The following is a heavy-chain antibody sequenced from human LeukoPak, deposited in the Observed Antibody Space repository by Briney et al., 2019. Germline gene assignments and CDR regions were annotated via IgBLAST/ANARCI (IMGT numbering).Heavy chain of an antibody. D-gene: IGHD2-21*02. CDR3: AKAGAYCGGDCYPYYYYYGVDV. CDR2: ISGSGGST. CDR1: GFTFSSYA. V-gene: IGHV3-23*01. J-gene: IGHJ6*02. Sequence: QPGGSLRLSCAASGFTFSSYAMSWVRQAPGEGLEWVSAISGSGGSTYYADSVKGRFTISRDNSKNTLYLQMNSLRAEDTAVYYCAKAGAYCGGDCYPYYYYYGVDVWGQGTTVTVSS.